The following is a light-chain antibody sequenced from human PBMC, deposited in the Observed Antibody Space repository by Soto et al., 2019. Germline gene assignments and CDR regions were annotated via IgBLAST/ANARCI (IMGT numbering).Light chain of an antibody. CDR2: TNS. CDR3: AAWDASLNGWV. CDR1: SSNIGGKT. V-gene: IGLV1-44*01. J-gene: IGLJ2*01. Sequence: QSVLTQPPSASGTPGQRVTISCSGTSSNIGGKTVNWYQQLPGTTPKLLIYTNSKRPPGVPDRFSCSKSGTTASLVISGLQSEEEADDYCAAWDASLNGWVFGGGTKLTVL.